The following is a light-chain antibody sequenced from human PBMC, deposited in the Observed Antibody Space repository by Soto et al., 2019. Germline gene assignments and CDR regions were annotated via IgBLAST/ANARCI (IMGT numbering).Light chain of an antibody. CDR1: SSDVGGYNF. Sequence: QSALTQPHSVSGSPGQSVTISCTGTSSDVGGYNFVSWYQQHPGKVPKLMIYDVTIRPSGVPDRFSGSKSGHTASLTISGLQADDEADYYCCSFVGTDSSFVFGSGTKVTVL. J-gene: IGLJ1*01. V-gene: IGLV2-11*01. CDR2: DVT. CDR3: CSFVGTDSSFV.